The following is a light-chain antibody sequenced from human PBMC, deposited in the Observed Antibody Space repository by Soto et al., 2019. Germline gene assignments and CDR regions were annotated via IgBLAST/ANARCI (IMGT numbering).Light chain of an antibody. CDR3: CSYAGSVI. J-gene: IGLJ2*01. Sequence: QSALTQPRAGSGSPGQSVTISCTGTSSDVGGYNDVSWYQQYPGKAPKLMIYDVSKRPSGVPDRFSGSKSGNTASLTVSGLQADDEAEYYCCSYAGSVIFGGGTKLTVL. CDR2: DVS. CDR1: SSDVGGYND. V-gene: IGLV2-11*01.